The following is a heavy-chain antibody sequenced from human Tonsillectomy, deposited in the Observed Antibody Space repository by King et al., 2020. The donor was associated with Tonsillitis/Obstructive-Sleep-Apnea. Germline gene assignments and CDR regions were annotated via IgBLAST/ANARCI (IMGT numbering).Heavy chain of an antibody. CDR1: GFTFSSYE. Sequence: VQLVESGGGLVQPGGSLRLSCAASGFTFSSYEMNWVRQAPGKGLEWVSYISSSGSTIYYADSVKGRFTISRDNAKNSLYLQMNSLRAEDTAVYYCARVEGDLAAAGTGWFDPWGQGTLVTVSS. CDR2: ISSSGSTI. D-gene: IGHD6-13*01. V-gene: IGHV3-48*03. J-gene: IGHJ5*02. CDR3: ARVEGDLAAAGTGWFDP.